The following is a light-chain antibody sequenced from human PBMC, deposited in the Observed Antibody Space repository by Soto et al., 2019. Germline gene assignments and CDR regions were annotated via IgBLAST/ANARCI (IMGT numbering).Light chain of an antibody. CDR2: DAS. CDR3: QQRSNWPPTWT. CDR1: QSVSSY. Sequence: EIVLTQSPATLSLSPGERATLSCRASQSVSSYLAWYQQKPGQAPRLLIYDASNRATGIPARLSGSGSGTDFTLTISSLEPEDFAVYYCQQRSNWPPTWTFGQGTKVDIK. V-gene: IGKV3-11*01. J-gene: IGKJ1*01.